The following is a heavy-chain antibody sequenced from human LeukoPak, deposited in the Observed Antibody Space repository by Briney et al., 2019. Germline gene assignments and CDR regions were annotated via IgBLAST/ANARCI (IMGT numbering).Heavy chain of an antibody. D-gene: IGHD3-16*01. Sequence: GGSLRLSCAASGFTFSNNYMNWVRQAPGKGLEWVSVVYSGGSSYYADSVKGRFTISRDNFKNTLFLQMNSLRVEDTAVYYCARGHYDSATPYFFDCWGQGTLVTVSS. J-gene: IGHJ4*02. CDR3: ARGHYDSATPYFFDC. CDR1: GFTFSNNY. V-gene: IGHV3-53*01. CDR2: VYSGGSS.